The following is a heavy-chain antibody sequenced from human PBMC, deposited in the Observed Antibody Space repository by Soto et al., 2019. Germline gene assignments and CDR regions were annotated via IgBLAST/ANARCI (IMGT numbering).Heavy chain of an antibody. CDR1: GYTFTRYD. D-gene: IGHD2-2*01. J-gene: IGHJ2*01. V-gene: IGHV1-8*01. Sequence: QVQLVQSGAEVKKPGASVKVSCKASGYTFTRYDINWVRQASGQGLEWMGWMRPNRGGSGHAQKVQCRITMTRDPSISTAYMELSGLISEDTDVYYCARVPKIVVVQPASSWYFDLWGRGTLVTVSS. CDR2: MRPNRGGS. CDR3: ARVPKIVVVQPASSWYFDL.